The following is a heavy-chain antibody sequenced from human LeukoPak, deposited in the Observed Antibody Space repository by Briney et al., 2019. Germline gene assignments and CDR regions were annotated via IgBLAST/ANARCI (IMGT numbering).Heavy chain of an antibody. V-gene: IGHV4-59*12. CDR1: GDSINTYY. CDR3: ARDRTGGYNYGNYYYMDV. J-gene: IGHJ6*03. Sequence: PSETLSLTCTVSGDSINTYYWSWIRQPPGKGLEWIGYISYSGSTDSNPSLKGRVSISVDTSKNQFSLRLRSVTAADAAVYYCARDRTGGYNYGNYYYMDVWGKGTTVTVSS. D-gene: IGHD5-18*01. CDR2: ISYSGST.